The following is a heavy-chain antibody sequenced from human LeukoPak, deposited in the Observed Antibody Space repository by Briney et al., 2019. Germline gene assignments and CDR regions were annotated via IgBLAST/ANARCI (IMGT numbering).Heavy chain of an antibody. CDR2: ISSSSSYI. V-gene: IGHV3-21*01. CDR3: ARVLGGTLDQGGFDY. CDR1: GFTFSSYS. D-gene: IGHD1-7*01. J-gene: IGHJ4*02. Sequence: GSLRRSCAASGFTFSSYSMNWVRQAPGKGLEWVSSISSSSSYIYYADSVKGRFTISRDNAKNSLYLQMNSLRAEDTAVYYCARVLGGTLDQGGFDYWGQGTLFSVSS.